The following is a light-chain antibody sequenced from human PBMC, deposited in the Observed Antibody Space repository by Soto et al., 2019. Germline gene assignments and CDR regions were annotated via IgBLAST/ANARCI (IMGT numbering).Light chain of an antibody. CDR3: QQYERFPRT. Sequence: DIQMTQSPSTLSASVGDRVTITCRASQSVSSWLAWYQQKPGKAPRLLIYDASSLESGVPTRFSGSGSGTVIHLSVSSLQPDDFASYYCQQYERFPRTFGQGTTVVVK. V-gene: IGKV1-5*03. J-gene: IGKJ1*01. CDR2: DAS. CDR1: QSVSSW.